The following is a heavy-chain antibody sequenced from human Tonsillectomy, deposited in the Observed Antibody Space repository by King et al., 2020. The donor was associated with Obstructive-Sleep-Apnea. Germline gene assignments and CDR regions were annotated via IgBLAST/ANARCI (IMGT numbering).Heavy chain of an antibody. D-gene: IGHD4-17*01. Sequence: VQLVESGGGVVQPGRSLRLSCAASGLNFSAYTMHWVRQAPGKGLEWLSFISHDATYNFYGDSVKGRFTISRDNSRSTLFLQMNSLRPEDTAVYYCAREPSGDYDAFDLWGQGTLVTVS. CDR3: AREPSGDYDAFDL. CDR1: GLNFSAYT. J-gene: IGHJ3*01. V-gene: IGHV3-30-3*01. CDR2: ISHDATYN.